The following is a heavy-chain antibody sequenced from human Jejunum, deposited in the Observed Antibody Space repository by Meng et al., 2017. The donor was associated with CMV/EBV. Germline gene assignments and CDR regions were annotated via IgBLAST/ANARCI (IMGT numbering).Heavy chain of an antibody. D-gene: IGHD1-1*01. CDR2: IYESENT. V-gene: IGHV4-4*01. CDR3: ARGLGHASNNSHDY. J-gene: IGHJ4*02. Sequence: SGASISSSNWWSWVRQPPGKGLEWIGEIYESENTNYNPSLKSRVIISVDKSKNQFSLKVSSVTAADTAMYFCARGLGHASNNSHDYWGQGTLVTVSS. CDR1: GASISSSNW.